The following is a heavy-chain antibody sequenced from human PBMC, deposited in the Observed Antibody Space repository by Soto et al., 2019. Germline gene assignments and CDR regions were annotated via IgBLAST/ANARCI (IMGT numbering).Heavy chain of an antibody. D-gene: IGHD5-18*01. CDR2: INSDGSVT. CDR3: AIYPYSYGYYYYYYMDV. V-gene: IGHV3-74*01. J-gene: IGHJ6*03. Sequence: PGGSLRLSCAVSGFTFTNYWMHWVRQAPGQGLVWVSRINSDGSVTNYADSVKGRFNTSRDNAKNTLYLQVNSLRAEDTFVYYFAIYPYSYGYYYYYYMDVWGKGTTVTVSS. CDR1: GFTFTNYW.